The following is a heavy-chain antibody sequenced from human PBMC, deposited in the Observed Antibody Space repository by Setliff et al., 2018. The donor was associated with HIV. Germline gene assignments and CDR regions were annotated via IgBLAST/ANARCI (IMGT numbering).Heavy chain of an antibody. CDR2: IYTSGTT. CDR3: ARHQGKYYDSSGYSG. D-gene: IGHD3-22*01. J-gene: IGHJ6*04. Sequence: KTSETLSLTCTVSGVSISSSSYYWSWIRQPPGKGLEWIGYIYTSGTTYYNPSLKRRVTISIDTSKNQFSLKLSSVTAADTAVYYCARHQGKYYDSSGYSGWGKGTAVTVSS. CDR1: GVSISSSSYY. V-gene: IGHV4-61*05.